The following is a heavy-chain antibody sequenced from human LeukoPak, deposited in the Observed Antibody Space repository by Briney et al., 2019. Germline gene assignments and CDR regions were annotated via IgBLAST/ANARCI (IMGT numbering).Heavy chain of an antibody. CDR1: GFTFSHSA. CDR3: AKDRPYITSWYGCSTP. D-gene: IGHD6-13*01. CDR2: ISDSAGGA. V-gene: IGHV3-23*01. Sequence: GGSLRLSCAASGFTFSHSAMSWVRQAPGKGLEWVSTISDSAGGAHYADSVKGRFTISRDSSRSTLYLQMHSLRAEDTAVYYCAKDRPYITSWYGCSTPWGQGTLVIVSS. J-gene: IGHJ5*02.